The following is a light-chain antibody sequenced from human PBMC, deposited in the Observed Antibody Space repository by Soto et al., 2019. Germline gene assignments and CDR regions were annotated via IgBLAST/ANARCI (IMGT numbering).Light chain of an antibody. J-gene: IGKJ1*01. Sequence: DIQMTQSPSTLSASVGDRVTITXRASQSISSWLAWYQKKXGKDPKXXIYDASSLESGVPSRFSGSGSGTDFTLTISSLQTEDFATYECQQRYSTPPTFGQGTKVDIK. CDR2: DAS. CDR1: QSISSW. CDR3: QQRYSTPPT. V-gene: IGKV1-39*01.